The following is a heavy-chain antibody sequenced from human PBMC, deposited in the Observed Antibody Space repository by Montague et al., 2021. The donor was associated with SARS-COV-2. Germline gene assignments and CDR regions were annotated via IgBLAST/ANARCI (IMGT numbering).Heavy chain of an antibody. Sequence: SETRSLTCTVSGGSISSYCWSWIRQPPGKGLEWIGYIYYSGSTNYNPSLKSRVTISVDTSKNQFSLKLSSVTAADTAVYYCARGFDYWGQGTLVTVSS. CDR3: ARGFDY. J-gene: IGHJ4*02. V-gene: IGHV4-59*01. CDR1: GGSISSYC. CDR2: IYYSGST.